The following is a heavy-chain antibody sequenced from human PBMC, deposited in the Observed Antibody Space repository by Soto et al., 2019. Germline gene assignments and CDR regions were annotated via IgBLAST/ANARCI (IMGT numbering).Heavy chain of an antibody. CDR2: ISSSSSTI. CDR3: ARPGGIYSSSWPFDY. J-gene: IGHJ4*02. Sequence: EVQLVESGGGLVQPGGSLRLSCAASGFTFSSYSMNWVRQAPGKGLERVSYISSSSSTIYYADSVKGRFTISRDNAKNSLYLQMNSLRAEDTAVYYCARPGGIYSSSWPFDYWGQGTLVTVSS. V-gene: IGHV3-48*01. CDR1: GFTFSSYS. D-gene: IGHD6-13*01.